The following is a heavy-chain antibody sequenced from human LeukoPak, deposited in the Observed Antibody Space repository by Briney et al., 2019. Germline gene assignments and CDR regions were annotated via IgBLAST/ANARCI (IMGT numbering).Heavy chain of an antibody. Sequence: GASVKVSCKASGYTFNGYYMHWVRQAPGQGLEWMGRINPNSGGTNYAQKFQGRVTMTRDTSISTAYMELSRLRSDDTAVYYCARESCSSTSCSEDYWGQGTLVTVSS. V-gene: IGHV1-2*06. D-gene: IGHD2-2*01. CDR2: INPNSGGT. CDR3: ARESCSSTSCSEDY. J-gene: IGHJ4*02. CDR1: GYTFNGYY.